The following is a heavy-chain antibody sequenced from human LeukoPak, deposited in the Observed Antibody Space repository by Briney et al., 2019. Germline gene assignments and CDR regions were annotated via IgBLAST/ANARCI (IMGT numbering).Heavy chain of an antibody. Sequence: KPSETLSLTCTVSGGSISSYYWSWIRQPPGKGLEWIGYIYYSGSTNYNPSLKSRVTISVDTSKNQFSLKLSSVTAANTAVYYCARGRKGYIYAYFDDWGQGTLVTVSS. J-gene: IGHJ4*02. V-gene: IGHV4-59*01. D-gene: IGHD5-18*01. CDR3: ARGRKGYIYAYFDD. CDR2: IYYSGST. CDR1: GGSISSYY.